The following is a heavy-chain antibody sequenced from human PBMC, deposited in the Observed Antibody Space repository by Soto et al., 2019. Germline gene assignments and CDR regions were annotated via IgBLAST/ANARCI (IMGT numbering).Heavy chain of an antibody. Sequence: QVQLVQSGAEVKKPGASVKVSCKASGYTFTSYAMHWVRQAPGQRLEWMGWINAGNGNTKYSQKFQGRVTITRDTSASTAYMELSSLRAEDTAVYYCARTYCSSTSCWSSFPYYFDDWGPGTLVTVSS. CDR2: INAGNGNT. V-gene: IGHV1-3*01. J-gene: IGHJ4*02. CDR3: ARTYCSSTSCWSSFPYYFDD. CDR1: GYTFTSYA. D-gene: IGHD2-2*01.